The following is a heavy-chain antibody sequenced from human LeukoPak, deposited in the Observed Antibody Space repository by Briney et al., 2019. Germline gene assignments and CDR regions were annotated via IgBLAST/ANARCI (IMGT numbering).Heavy chain of an antibody. V-gene: IGHV3-43*02. Sequence: GGSLRLSCAASGFTFDDYAMHWVRQAPGKGLEWVSLISGDGGSTYYADSVKGRFTISRDNSKNSLYLQMNSLRTEDTALYYCAKDIGFLYSSSNFDYWGQGTLVTVSS. CDR1: GFTFDDYA. CDR3: AKDIGFLYSSSNFDY. CDR2: ISGDGGST. D-gene: IGHD6-13*01. J-gene: IGHJ4*02.